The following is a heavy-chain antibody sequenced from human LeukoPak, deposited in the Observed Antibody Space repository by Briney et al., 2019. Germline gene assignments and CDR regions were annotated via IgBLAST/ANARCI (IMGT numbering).Heavy chain of an antibody. D-gene: IGHD3-10*01. V-gene: IGHV1-8*01. CDR1: GYTFTSYD. CDR2: MNPNSGNT. Sequence: GASVKVSCKASGYTFTSYDINWVRQATGQGLEWMGWMNPNSGNTGYAQKFQGRVTMTRNTSISTAYMELSSLRSEDTAVYYCARGDYYGSGSYYSSYYYGMDVWGQGTTVTVSS. J-gene: IGHJ6*02. CDR3: ARGDYYGSGSYYSSYYYGMDV.